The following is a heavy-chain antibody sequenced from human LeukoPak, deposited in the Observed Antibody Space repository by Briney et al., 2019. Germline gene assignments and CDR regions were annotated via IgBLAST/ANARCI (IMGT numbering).Heavy chain of an antibody. V-gene: IGHV4-34*01. Sequence: SETLSLTCAVYGGSFSGYYWSWIRQPPGKGLEWIGEINHSGSTNYNPSLKSRVTTSVDTSKNQFSLKLSSVTAADTAVYYCARERYSSSSPFDYWGQGTLVTVSS. CDR3: ARERYSSSSPFDY. D-gene: IGHD6-6*01. J-gene: IGHJ4*02. CDR2: INHSGST. CDR1: GGSFSGYY.